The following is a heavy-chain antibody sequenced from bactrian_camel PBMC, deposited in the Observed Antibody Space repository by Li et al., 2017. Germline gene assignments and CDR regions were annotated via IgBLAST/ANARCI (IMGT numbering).Heavy chain of an antibody. CDR2: IESDGST. J-gene: IGHJ6*01. CDR3: AADWCTVAGFRPDFGY. D-gene: IGHD5*01. CDR1: ESTTSGNC. V-gene: IGHV3S53*01. Sequence: HVQLVESGGGSVQAGGSLRLSCAASESTTSGNCWAWFRQEPGKEAEGVASIESDGSTNYADSVKGRFTISKDTAKNTIYLQMNNLKPEDTAMYYCAADWCTVAGFRPDFGYEGQGTQVTVS.